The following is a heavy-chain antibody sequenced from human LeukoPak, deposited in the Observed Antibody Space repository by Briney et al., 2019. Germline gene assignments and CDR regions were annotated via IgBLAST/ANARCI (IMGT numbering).Heavy chain of an antibody. CDR3: AKDPIVFNSGDYYLGAFNI. D-gene: IGHD2-21*02. J-gene: IGHJ3*02. CDR2: ISGGGGKT. V-gene: IGHV3-23*01. Sequence: PGGSLRLSCAASGFTFSSCALSWVRQAPGKGLEWVSAISGGGGKTWYADSVKGRFTISRDNSKNTLYLQMNSLRAEDTALYYCAKDPIVFNSGDYYLGAFNIWGQGAMVTVSS. CDR1: GFTFSSCA.